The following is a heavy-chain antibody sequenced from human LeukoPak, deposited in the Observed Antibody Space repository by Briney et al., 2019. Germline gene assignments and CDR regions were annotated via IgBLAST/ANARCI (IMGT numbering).Heavy chain of an antibody. CDR3: ARVGYCSSTSCYDGNWFDP. CDR1: GGSISSYY. Sequence: SETLSLTCTVSGGSISSYYWSWIRQPPGKGLEWIGYIYYSGSTNYNPSLKSRVTISVDTSKNQFSLKLSSVTAADTAVYYCARVGYCSSTSCYDGNWFDPWGQGTLVTVSS. D-gene: IGHD2-2*01. CDR2: IYYSGST. J-gene: IGHJ5*02. V-gene: IGHV4-59*01.